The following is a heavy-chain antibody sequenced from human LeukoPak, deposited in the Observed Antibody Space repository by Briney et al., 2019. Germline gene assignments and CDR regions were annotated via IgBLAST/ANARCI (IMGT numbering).Heavy chain of an antibody. D-gene: IGHD3-9*01. CDR1: GFTFSNYA. J-gene: IGHJ4*02. CDR2: ISYDGSKK. CDR3: AILQHLTGYTTKITFLDY. Sequence: PGGSLRLSCAASGFTFSNYAMHWVRQPPGKGLEWVAVISYDGSKKYYADCVKGRFTISRDNSKNTLYLQMDSLRAEDTAVYYCAILQHLTGYTTKITFLDYWGQGTLVTVSS. V-gene: IGHV3-30*04.